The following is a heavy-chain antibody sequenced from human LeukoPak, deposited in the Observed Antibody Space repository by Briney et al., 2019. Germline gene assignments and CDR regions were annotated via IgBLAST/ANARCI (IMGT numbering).Heavy chain of an antibody. CDR3: ARTQYCSGGDCYHYFDY. Sequence: GGSLRLSCAASGFTFSDYYMSWVRQAPGKGLEWVSVIYSGGSTYYADSVKGRFTISRDNSENTLFLQMNSLRAEDTAVYYCARTQYCSGGDCYHYFDYWGQGTLVTVSS. J-gene: IGHJ4*02. V-gene: IGHV3-53*01. D-gene: IGHD2-15*01. CDR1: GFTFSDYY. CDR2: IYSGGST.